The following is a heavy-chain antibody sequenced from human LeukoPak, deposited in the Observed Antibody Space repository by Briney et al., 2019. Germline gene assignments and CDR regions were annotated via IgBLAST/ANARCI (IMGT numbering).Heavy chain of an antibody. CDR1: GYSISSGYY. J-gene: IGHJ6*03. CDR2: LYHSDSI. V-gene: IGHV4-38-2*01. D-gene: IGHD6-13*01. Sequence: TSETLSLTCAVSGYSISSGYYWIWIRQPPGKGQEWIGSLYHSDSIYYNPSLESRVTMSVDTSKNQFSLKLSFVTAADTAVYYCARQHDSYHYYYVYVWGTGTTVTVSS. CDR3: ARQHDSYHYYYVYV.